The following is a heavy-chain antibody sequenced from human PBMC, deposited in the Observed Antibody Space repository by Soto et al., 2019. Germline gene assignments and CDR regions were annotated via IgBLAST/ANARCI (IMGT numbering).Heavy chain of an antibody. CDR2: ISNDGRNY. CDR3: ARGTTLAIFDYGMDV. D-gene: IGHD3-3*01. CDR1: GFTFTSYA. J-gene: IGHJ6*02. Sequence: QVQLVESGGGVVQPGRSLKLSCAASGFTFTSYAMHWVRQAPGKGLEWVAVISNDGRNYYYADSVRGRFTISRDNTKNTLFLQMSSLRGEDSGVYYCARGTTLAIFDYGMDVWGQGTTVTVSS. V-gene: IGHV3-30*04.